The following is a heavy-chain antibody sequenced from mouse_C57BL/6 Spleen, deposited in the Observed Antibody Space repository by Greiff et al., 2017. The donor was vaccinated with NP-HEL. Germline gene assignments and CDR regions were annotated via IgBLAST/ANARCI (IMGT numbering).Heavy chain of an antibody. Sequence: QVQLQQPGAELVKPGASVKMSCKASGYTFTSYWITWVKQRPGQGLEWIGDIYPGSGSTNYNEKFKSKATLTVDTSSSTAYMQLSSLTSEDSAVYYCARKRYDGGGFYYYAMGCWGQGPTVTVSS. J-gene: IGHJ4*01. V-gene: IGHV1-55*01. CDR1: GYTFTSYW. CDR3: ARKRYDGGGFYYYAMGC. D-gene: IGHD2-14*01. CDR2: IYPGSGST.